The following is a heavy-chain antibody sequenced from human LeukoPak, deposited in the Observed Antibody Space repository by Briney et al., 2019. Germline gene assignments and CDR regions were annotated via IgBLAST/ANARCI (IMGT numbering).Heavy chain of an antibody. CDR3: AKGLYDSSGYYPVDAFDI. J-gene: IGHJ3*02. D-gene: IGHD3-22*01. V-gene: IGHV3-23*01. CDR1: GFTFSSYA. Sequence: GGSLRLSCAASGFTFSSYAMSWVRQAPGKGLEWVSATSGSGGSTYYADSVKGRFTISRDNSKNTLYLQMNSLRAEDTAVYYCAKGLYDSSGYYPVDAFDIWGQGTMVTVSS. CDR2: TSGSGGST.